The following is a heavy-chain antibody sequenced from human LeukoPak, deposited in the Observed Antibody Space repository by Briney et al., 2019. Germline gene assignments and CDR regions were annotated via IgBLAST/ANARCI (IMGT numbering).Heavy chain of an antibody. CDR1: GYTFTGHY. D-gene: IGHD4-17*01. Sequence: GASVKVSCKASGYTFTGHYMHWVRQAPGQGLEWMGWINPNSGGTNYAQKFQGRVTTTRDTSISTAYMELSRLRSDDTAVYYCARLIPPDGDYSFWFDPWGQGTLVTVSS. V-gene: IGHV1-2*02. J-gene: IGHJ5*02. CDR3: ARLIPPDGDYSFWFDP. CDR2: INPNSGGT.